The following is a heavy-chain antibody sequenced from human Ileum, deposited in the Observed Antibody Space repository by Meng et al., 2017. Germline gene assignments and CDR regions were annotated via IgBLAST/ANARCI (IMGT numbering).Heavy chain of an antibody. CDR1: GLSLCSYW. CDR3: ASFQYTMEDY. V-gene: IGHV3-74*01. Sequence: EVQLGESGGGLVQPGGSVRLSGAASGLSLCSYWIHWVRHPPGKGLVWLSLISPDGSATNYADSVKGRFTISRDNAKNTVYLQMDSLGVEDTALYYCASFQYTMEDYWGLGTLVTVSS. CDR2: ISPDGSAT. D-gene: IGHD3-3*01. J-gene: IGHJ4*02.